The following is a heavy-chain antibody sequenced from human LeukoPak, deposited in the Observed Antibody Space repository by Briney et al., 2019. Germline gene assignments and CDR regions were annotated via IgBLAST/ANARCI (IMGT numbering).Heavy chain of an antibody. Sequence: ETLYLTCAVYGGSFSGYYWSWIRQPPGKGLEWVGEINHSGSTNYNPSLKSRVTISVDTSKNQFSLKLSSVTAADTAVYYCARGGKGHNDYSNYVVSTIPDYWGQGTLVTVSS. CDR1: GGSFSGYY. V-gene: IGHV4-34*01. J-gene: IGHJ4*02. CDR2: INHSGST. CDR3: ARGGKGHNDYSNYVVSTIPDY. D-gene: IGHD4-4*01.